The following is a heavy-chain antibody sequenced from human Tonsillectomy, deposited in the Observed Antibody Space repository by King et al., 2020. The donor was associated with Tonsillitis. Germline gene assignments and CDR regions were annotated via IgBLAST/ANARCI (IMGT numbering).Heavy chain of an antibody. CDR1: GFTFSRYA. V-gene: IGHV3-33*06. CDR3: ANDLYRSSSVADY. CDR2: IWHDGSSS. Sequence: VQLVESGGGVVQPGRSLRLSCAASGFTFSRYAMHWVRQAPGKGLEGVAVIWHDGSSSYYADSVKGRFTISRDNSQNTLFLQMNGLRAEDSALYYCANDLYRSSSVADYWGQGTLVTVSS. D-gene: IGHD6-6*01. J-gene: IGHJ4*02.